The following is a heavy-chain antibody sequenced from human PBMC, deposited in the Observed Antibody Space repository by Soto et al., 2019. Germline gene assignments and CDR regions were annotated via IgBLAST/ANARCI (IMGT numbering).Heavy chain of an antibody. J-gene: IGHJ4*02. CDR2: IYYSGST. CDR1: GGSVSSGSYY. V-gene: IGHV4-61*01. Sequence: PSDTPSITCTVSGGSVSSGSYYWCWIRQPPGKGLEWIGYIYYSGSTNYNPSLKSRVTISVDTSKNQFSLKLSSVTAADTALYYCARVTVATIVFDYCGQGTLVTVSS. D-gene: IGHD5-12*01. CDR3: ARVTVATIVFDY.